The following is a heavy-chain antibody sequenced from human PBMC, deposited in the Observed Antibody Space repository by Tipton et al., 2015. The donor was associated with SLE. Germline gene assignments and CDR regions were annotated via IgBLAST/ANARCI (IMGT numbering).Heavy chain of an antibody. CDR2: IYYSGST. J-gene: IGHJ3*02. Sequence: TLSLTCTVSGGSISSSSYYWGWIRQPPGKGLEWIGSIYYSGSTYYNPSLKSRVTISVDTSKNQFSLKLSSVTAADTAVYYCARDQRWIQLWYHDAFDIWGQGTMVTVSS. D-gene: IGHD5-18*01. V-gene: IGHV4-39*07. CDR1: GGSISSSSYY. CDR3: ARDQRWIQLWYHDAFDI.